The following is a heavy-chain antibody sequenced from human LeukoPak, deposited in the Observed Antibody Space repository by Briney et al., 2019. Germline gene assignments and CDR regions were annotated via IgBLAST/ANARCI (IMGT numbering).Heavy chain of an antibody. CDR1: GESFSGNF. V-gene: IGHV4-34*01. J-gene: IGHJ6*02. CDR3: ARGRTTMDGDYYYGMDV. Sequence: PSETLSLTCAVSGESFSGNFWTWIRQSPGKGLEWIGEINHSGSTNYNPSLKSRVTISVDTSKNQFSLKLSSVTAADTAVYYCARGRTTMDGDYYYGMDVWGQGTTVTVSS. D-gene: IGHD3-3*01. CDR2: INHSGST.